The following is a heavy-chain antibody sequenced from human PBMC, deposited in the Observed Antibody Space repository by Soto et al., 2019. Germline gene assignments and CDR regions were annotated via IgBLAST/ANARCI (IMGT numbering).Heavy chain of an antibody. V-gene: IGHV3-23*01. D-gene: IGHD3-10*01. CDR3: ASRGGPITMVRGFPPVSWYFDL. Sequence: EVQLLESGGGLVQPGGSLRLSCAASGFTFSSYAMSWVRQAPGKGLEWVSAISGSGGSTYYADSVKGRFTISRDNSKDTLSLQMSSLRAEDTAVYYCASRGGPITMVRGFPPVSWYFDLWGRGTLSLSPQ. J-gene: IGHJ2*01. CDR2: ISGSGGST. CDR1: GFTFSSYA.